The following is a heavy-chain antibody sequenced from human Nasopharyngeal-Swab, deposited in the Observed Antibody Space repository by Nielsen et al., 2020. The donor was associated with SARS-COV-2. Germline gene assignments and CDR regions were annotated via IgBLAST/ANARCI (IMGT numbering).Heavy chain of an antibody. V-gene: IGHV1-18*04. D-gene: IGHD6-13*01. CDR3: AKGPYGQQLGIYYFDY. Sequence: ASVKVSCKASGYTFTSYGISWVRQAPGQGLEWMGWISAYNGNTNYAQKLQGRVTMTTDTSTSTAYMELRSLRSDDTAVYYCAKGPYGQQLGIYYFDYWGQGTLVTVSS. J-gene: IGHJ4*02. CDR2: ISAYNGNT. CDR1: GYTFTSYG.